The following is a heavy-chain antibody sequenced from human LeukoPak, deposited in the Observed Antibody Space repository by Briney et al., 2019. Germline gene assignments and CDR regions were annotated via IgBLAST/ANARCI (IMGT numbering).Heavy chain of an antibody. CDR2: ISSSSSYT. V-gene: IGHV3-11*06. CDR3: AKESDSSGYYYFDY. D-gene: IGHD3-22*01. Sequence: GGSLRLPCAASGFSFSDYYMIWIRQAPGKGLEWVSYISSSSSYTNYADSVKGRFTISRDNAKNSLYLQLNSLRAEDTAVYYSAKESDSSGYYYFDYWGQGTLVTVSS. CDR1: GFSFSDYY. J-gene: IGHJ4*02.